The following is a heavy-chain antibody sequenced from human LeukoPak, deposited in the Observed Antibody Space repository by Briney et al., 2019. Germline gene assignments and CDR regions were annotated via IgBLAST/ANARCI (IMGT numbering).Heavy chain of an antibody. V-gene: IGHV1-2*02. Sequence: GASVKVSCKASGYTFTGYYMHWVRQAPGQGLEWMGWINPNSGGTNYAQKFQGRVTMTRDTSISTAYVELSRLRSDDTAVYYCARDRAARAGYYFDYWGQGTLVTVSS. J-gene: IGHJ4*02. D-gene: IGHD6-6*01. CDR1: GYTFTGYY. CDR2: INPNSGGT. CDR3: ARDRAARAGYYFDY.